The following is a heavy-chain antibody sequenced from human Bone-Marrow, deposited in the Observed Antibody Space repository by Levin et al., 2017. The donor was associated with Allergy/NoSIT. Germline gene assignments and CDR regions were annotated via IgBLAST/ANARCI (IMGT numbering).Heavy chain of an antibody. CDR1: GFTLSNYD. CDR2: IGKSGDT. D-gene: IGHD3-10*01. CDR3: VRDPSGHGMDV. V-gene: IGHV3-13*01. J-gene: IGHJ6*02. Sequence: GESLKISCAASGFTLSNYDMHWVRQATGKGLEWVSDIGKSGDTYYADSVKGRFTISRENAKNSVYLQMNSLRAGDTAVYYCVRDPSGHGMDVWGQGTSVIVSS.